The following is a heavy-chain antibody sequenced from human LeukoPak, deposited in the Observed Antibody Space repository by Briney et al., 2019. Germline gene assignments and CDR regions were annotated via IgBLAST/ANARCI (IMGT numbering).Heavy chain of an antibody. CDR1: GYTFTSYD. Sequence: ASVKVSCKASGYTFTSYDINWVRQATGQGLEWMGWMNPNSGNTGYAQKFQGRVTMIRNTSISTAYMELSSLRSEDTAVYYCARLIAVAGTGLRDYWGQGTLVTVSS. V-gene: IGHV1-8*01. D-gene: IGHD6-19*01. J-gene: IGHJ4*02. CDR3: ARLIAVAGTGLRDY. CDR2: MNPNSGNT.